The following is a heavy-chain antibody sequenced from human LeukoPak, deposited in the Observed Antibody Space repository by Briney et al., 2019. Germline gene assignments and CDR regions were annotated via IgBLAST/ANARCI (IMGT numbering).Heavy chain of an antibody. D-gene: IGHD6-13*01. CDR3: ARDLEDPAMIAAAAPTLDY. V-gene: IGHV1-46*01. CDR1: GYTFTSYY. J-gene: IGHJ4*02. CDR2: INPSGGST. Sequence: GASVKVSCKASGYTFTSYYMHWVRRAPGQGLGWMGIINPSGGSTSYAQKFQGRVTMTRDTSTSTVYMELSSLRSEDTAVYYCARDLEDPAMIAAAAPTLDYWGQGTLVTVSS.